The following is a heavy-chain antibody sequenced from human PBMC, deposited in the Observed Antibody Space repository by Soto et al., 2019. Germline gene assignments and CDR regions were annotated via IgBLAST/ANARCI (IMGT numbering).Heavy chain of an antibody. Sequence: QVQLQESGPGLVKPSGTLSLTCAVSGDSIITSNWWSWVRQSPGKGLEWIGEIYHSGSTTYNPSLKSRVTISVDKSRNQFSLKLTSVTAADTAVYYCAREVPVTGGFDYWGQGTLVTVSS. J-gene: IGHJ4*02. CDR1: GDSIITSNW. V-gene: IGHV4-4*02. CDR3: AREVPVTGGFDY. D-gene: IGHD1-26*01. CDR2: IYHSGST.